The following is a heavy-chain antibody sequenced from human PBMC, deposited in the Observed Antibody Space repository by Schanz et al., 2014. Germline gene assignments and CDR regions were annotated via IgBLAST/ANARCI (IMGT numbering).Heavy chain of an antibody. CDR2: ISSGGGTT. V-gene: IGHV3-23*04. J-gene: IGHJ3*02. Sequence: EVQLVESGGGLVQPGRSLRLSCAASGFSFRKSAMSWVRQAPGKGLEWVAGISSGGGTTFYADSVKGRFSISRDNSKNTVYMQMSSLRADDSAVYYCAKPFRSSWYPDAFDIWGQGTMVTVSS. CDR3: AKPFRSSWYPDAFDI. D-gene: IGHD6-13*01. CDR1: GFSFRKSA.